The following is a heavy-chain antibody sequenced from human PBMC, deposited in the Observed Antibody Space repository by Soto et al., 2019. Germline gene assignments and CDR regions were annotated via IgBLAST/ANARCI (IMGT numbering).Heavy chain of an antibody. CDR2: ISDSGGSR. CDR1: GFTFSSCA. CDR3: AKDPQFRYYFDY. J-gene: IGHJ4*02. V-gene: IGHV3-23*01. Sequence: GGSLRLSCAASGFTFSSCAVSWVRQAPGKGLEWVSAISDSGGSRYYADSVKGRFTISRDNSKNTLYLQMNSLRAEDTAVYYCAKDPQFRYYFDYWGQGTLVTVSS.